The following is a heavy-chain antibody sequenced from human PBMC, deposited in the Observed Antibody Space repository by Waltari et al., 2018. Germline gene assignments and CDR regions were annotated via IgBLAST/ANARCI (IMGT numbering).Heavy chain of an antibody. D-gene: IGHD3-22*01. CDR2: ISRDEKNT. J-gene: IGHJ4*02. V-gene: IGHV3-30*03. Sequence: QVQLVESGGGVVQPGRSLRLSCAASGVTFTSVVIEWFRQAPGKGLEWVAVISRDEKNTYYADSVKGRFTVSRDNSKNTIYLQMNSLKTEDTAVYYCAREDYYDRGRIGANFDYWGQGTLVTVSS. CDR1: GVTFTSVV. CDR3: AREDYYDRGRIGANFDY.